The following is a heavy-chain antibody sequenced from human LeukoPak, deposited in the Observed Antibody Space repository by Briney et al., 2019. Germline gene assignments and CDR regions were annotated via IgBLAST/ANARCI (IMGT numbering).Heavy chain of an antibody. CDR2: INPNSGGT. J-gene: IGHJ3*02. V-gene: IGHV1-2*02. CDR1: GYTFTGYY. Sequence: GASVKVSCKASGYTFTGYYMHWVRQAPGQGLEWMGWINPNSGGTNYAQKFEGRVTMTRDTSINTAYMELSRLRSDDTAVYYCARSEIIVGATGDAFDIWGQGTMVTVSS. CDR3: ARSEIIVGATGDAFDI. D-gene: IGHD1-26*01.